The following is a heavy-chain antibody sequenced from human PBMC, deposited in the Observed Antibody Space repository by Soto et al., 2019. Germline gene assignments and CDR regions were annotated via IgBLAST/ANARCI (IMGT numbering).Heavy chain of an antibody. CDR2: ISNNGINK. D-gene: IGHD6-6*01. Sequence: QVQLVESGGGVVQPGRSLRLSCAASGFTFRTYGMHWVRQAPGKGLEWLAVISNNGINKYYADSVKGRFTISRGNSRDTLFLQMNSLRGEDTAIYYCAKVIRADSTSSNFYYYSGLDVWGQGTTVTVSS. V-gene: IGHV3-30*18. J-gene: IGHJ6*02. CDR3: AKVIRADSTSSNFYYYSGLDV. CDR1: GFTFRTYG.